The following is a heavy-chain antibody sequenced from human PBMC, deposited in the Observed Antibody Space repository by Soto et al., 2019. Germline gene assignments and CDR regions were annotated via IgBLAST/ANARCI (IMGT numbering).Heavy chain of an antibody. J-gene: IGHJ4*02. D-gene: IGHD1-26*01. CDR3: ARGNGIVGGTTYFDY. CDR2: IWYEGINK. CDR1: GFTFSSHG. V-gene: IGHV3-33*01. Sequence: GGSMRLSCAASGFTFSSHGIHWVRQAPGKGLEWVAGIWYEGINKYYAESVKGRFTISRDNSKNTVYLQMNSLRVGDTAVYYCARGNGIVGGTTYFDYWGQGTLVTVSS.